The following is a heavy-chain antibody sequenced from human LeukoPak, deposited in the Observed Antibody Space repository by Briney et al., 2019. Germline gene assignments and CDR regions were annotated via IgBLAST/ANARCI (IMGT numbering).Heavy chain of an antibody. CDR3: ATGYDSSMDL. CDR2: ISSSDSTV. D-gene: IGHD5-12*01. V-gene: IGHV3-48*03. CDR1: GFNFSK. Sequence: GGSLRLSCEAPGFNFSKMKWVRPAPGKGLEWVSYISSSDSTVYYAGSVKGRVTISRDNAKSSLYLQMNSLRAEDTAVYYCATGYDSSMDLWGQGTTVTVSS. J-gene: IGHJ6*02.